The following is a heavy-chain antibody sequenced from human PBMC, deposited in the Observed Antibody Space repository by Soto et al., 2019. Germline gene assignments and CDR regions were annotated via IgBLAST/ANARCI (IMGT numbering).Heavy chain of an antibody. V-gene: IGHV4-59*08. CDR3: ARHVLTGDSGFDY. Sequence: SETLSLTCTVSGGSISSYYWSWIRQPPGKGLEWIGYIYYSGSTNYNPSLKSRVTISVDTSKNQFSLKLSSVTAADTAVYYCARHVLTGDSGFDYWGQGTLVTVSS. J-gene: IGHJ4*02. CDR2: IYYSGST. D-gene: IGHD7-27*01. CDR1: GGSISSYY.